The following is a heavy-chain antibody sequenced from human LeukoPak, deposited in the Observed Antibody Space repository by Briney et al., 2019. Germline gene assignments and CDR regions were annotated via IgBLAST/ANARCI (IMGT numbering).Heavy chain of an antibody. CDR1: GFTFRSYG. J-gene: IGHJ4*02. Sequence: GRSLRLSCAASGFTFRSYGMHWVRQAPGKGLEWVAVISYDGSNKYYADSVKGRFIISRDNSKNTLYLQMNSLRAEDTAVYYCAKGSTLTTWYFEYWGQGALVTVSS. D-gene: IGHD4-17*01. CDR2: ISYDGSNK. CDR3: AKGSTLTTWYFEY. V-gene: IGHV3-30*18.